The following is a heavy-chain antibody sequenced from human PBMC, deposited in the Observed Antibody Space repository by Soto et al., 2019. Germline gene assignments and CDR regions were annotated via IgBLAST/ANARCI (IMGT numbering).Heavy chain of an antibody. CDR3: ARGVRYSTIDY. CDR1: GGSFSGYY. J-gene: IGHJ4*02. V-gene: IGHV4-34*01. CDR2: INHSGST. D-gene: IGHD6-13*01. Sequence: SETLSLTCAVYGGSFSGYYWSWIRQPPGRGLEWIGEINHSGSTNYNPSLKSRVTISVDTSKNQFSLKLSSVTAADTAVYYCARGVRYSTIDYWGQGTLVTVSS.